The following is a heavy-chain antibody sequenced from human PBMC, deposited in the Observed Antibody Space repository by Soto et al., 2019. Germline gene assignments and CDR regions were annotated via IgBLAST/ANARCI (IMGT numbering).Heavy chain of an antibody. Sequence: GGSLRLSCAASGFTFSSYGMHWVRQAPGKGLEWVAVISYDGSNKYYTDSVKGRFTISRDNSKNTLYLQMNSLRAEDTAVYYCAKDSQLVFFFYWGQGTRVTVSS. CDR2: ISYDGSNK. V-gene: IGHV3-30*18. D-gene: IGHD6-6*01. CDR3: AKDSQLVFFFY. CDR1: GFTFSSYG. J-gene: IGHJ4*02.